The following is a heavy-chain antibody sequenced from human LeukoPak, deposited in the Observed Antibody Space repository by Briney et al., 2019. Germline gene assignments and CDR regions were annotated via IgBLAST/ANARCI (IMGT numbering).Heavy chain of an antibody. CDR2: ISYDGSNK. J-gene: IGHJ4*02. Sequence: GGSLRLSCSASGFTFTTYGMNWVRQAPGKGLEWVAVISYDGSNKYYADSVKGRFTISRDNSKNTLYLQMNSLRAEDTAVYYCARGPDTAMALLDYWGQGTLVTVSS. D-gene: IGHD5-18*01. CDR3: ARGPDTAMALLDY. CDR1: GFTFTTYG. V-gene: IGHV3-30*03.